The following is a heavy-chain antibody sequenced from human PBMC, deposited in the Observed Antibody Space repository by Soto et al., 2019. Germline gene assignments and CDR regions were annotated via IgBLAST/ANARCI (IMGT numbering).Heavy chain of an antibody. CDR2: IGSVGGDT. Sequence: GGSLRLSCAASGFTFYSYAMSWVRQAPGKGLEWVSTIGSVGGDTYYADSVKGRFTISRDNSKNTLYLQMNSLRAEDTAVYYCAKDQPPDYGGNSGGYYFDYWGQGTLVTVSS. J-gene: IGHJ4*02. D-gene: IGHD4-17*01. CDR1: GFTFYSYA. V-gene: IGHV3-23*01. CDR3: AKDQPPDYGGNSGGYYFDY.